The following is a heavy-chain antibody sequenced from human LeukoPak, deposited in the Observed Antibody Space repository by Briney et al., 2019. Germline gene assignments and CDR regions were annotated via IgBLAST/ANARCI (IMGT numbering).Heavy chain of an antibody. D-gene: IGHD6-13*01. CDR3: ARLYRQLGSVY. V-gene: IGHV4-4*07. J-gene: IGHJ4*02. Sequence: SETLSLTCTVSGGSISNYYWNWLRQSAGRGLELIGRIHSSGGTNYNPSLTSRVTISVDTSKNQFSLTLSSVTAADTAVYYCARLYRQLGSVYWGQGTLVTVSS. CDR1: GGSISNYY. CDR2: IHSSGGT.